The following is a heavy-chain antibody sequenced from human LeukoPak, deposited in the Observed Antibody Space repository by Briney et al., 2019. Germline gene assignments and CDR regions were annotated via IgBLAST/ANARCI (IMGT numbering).Heavy chain of an antibody. CDR2: IYTSGST. CDR1: GGSISSHY. V-gene: IGHV4-4*07. J-gene: IGHJ6*03. Sequence: PSETLSLTCTVYGGSISSHYWSWIRQPAGKGLEWIGRIYTSGSTNYNPSLKSRVTMSVDTSKNQFSLKLSSVTAADTAVYYCARDGQRGGYSYGYYYYYYMDVWGKGTTVTVSS. D-gene: IGHD5-18*01. CDR3: ARDGQRGGYSYGYYYYYYMDV.